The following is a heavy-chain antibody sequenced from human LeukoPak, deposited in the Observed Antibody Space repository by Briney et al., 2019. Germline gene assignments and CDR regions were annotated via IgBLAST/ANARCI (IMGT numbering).Heavy chain of an antibody. CDR1: GGSISSSY. CDR2: ISYSGST. J-gene: IGHJ4*02. Sequence: SETLSLTCTVPGGSISSSYWSWIRQPPGKGLEWIGFISYSGSTNYNPSLKSRVTISVDTSKSQFSLKLSSVTAADTAVYYCARVYSGYGYYFDYWGQGTLVTVSS. CDR3: ARVYSGYGYYFDY. D-gene: IGHD5-12*01. V-gene: IGHV4-59*01.